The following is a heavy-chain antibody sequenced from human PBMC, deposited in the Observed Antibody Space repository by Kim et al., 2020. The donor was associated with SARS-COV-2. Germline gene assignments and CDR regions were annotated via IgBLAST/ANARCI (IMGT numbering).Heavy chain of an antibody. D-gene: IGHD2-21*02. V-gene: IGHV3-23*01. CDR1: GYTFKNYA. Sequence: GGSLRLSCAASGYTFKNYAMTWVRQAPGKGLEWVSCLSGSGRNGYYADSVKGRFTVSTDNSGDTPSLEMNSLRVEDTAVYYCAKGTKGYWAGDCYPDFWGQGTLVTVSA. CDR3: AKGTKGYWAGDCYPDF. CDR2: LSGSGRNG. J-gene: IGHJ4*02.